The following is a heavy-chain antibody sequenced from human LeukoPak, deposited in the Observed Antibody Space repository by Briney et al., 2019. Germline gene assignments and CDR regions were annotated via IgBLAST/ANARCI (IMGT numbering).Heavy chain of an antibody. CDR3: AKDRGYSGYD. D-gene: IGHD5-12*01. V-gene: IGHV3-23*01. J-gene: IGHJ4*02. CDR2: ISGSGGST. Sequence: GGSLRLSCAASGFTFSSYAMSWVRQAPGEGLEWVSAISGSGGSTYYADYVKGRFTISRDNSKNTLYLQMNSLRAEDRAVYYCAKDRGYSGYDWGQGTLVTVSS. CDR1: GFTFSSYA.